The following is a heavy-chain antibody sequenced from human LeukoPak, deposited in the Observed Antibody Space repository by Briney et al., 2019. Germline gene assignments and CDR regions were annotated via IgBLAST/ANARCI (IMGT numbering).Heavy chain of an antibody. D-gene: IGHD4-17*01. J-gene: IGHJ4*02. CDR3: ARNYGVDY. CDR2: INSDGSST. CDR1: GFTFSSYW. V-gene: IGHV3-74*01. Sequence: TGGSLRLSCAASGFTFSSYWMHWVRKAPGKGLVWVSRINSDGSSTTYANSVKGRFTISRDNAKNTLYLQMSSLRADDTAVYYCARNYGVDYWGQGTLVTVSS.